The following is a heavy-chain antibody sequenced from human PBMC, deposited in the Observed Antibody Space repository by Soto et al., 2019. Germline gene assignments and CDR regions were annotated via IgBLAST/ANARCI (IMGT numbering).Heavy chain of an antibody. CDR1: GGSFSGYY. V-gene: IGHV4-59*12. CDR2: IYYSGST. J-gene: IGHJ4*02. CDR3: ARGMTTVTTLDY. Sequence: SETLSLTCTVYGGSFSGYYWSWIRQPPGEGLEWIGYIYYSGSTNYNPSLKSRVTISIDRSKNQLSLKLSSVTAADTAVYYCARGMTTVTTLDYWGQGTLVTVSS. D-gene: IGHD4-4*01.